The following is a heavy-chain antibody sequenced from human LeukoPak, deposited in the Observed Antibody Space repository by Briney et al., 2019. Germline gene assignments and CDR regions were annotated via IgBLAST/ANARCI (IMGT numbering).Heavy chain of an antibody. J-gene: IGHJ4*02. Sequence: PGGSLRLSCAASGFTFSSYGMHWVRQAPGKGLEWVAVISYDGSNKYYADSVKGRFTISRDNSKNTLYLQMSSLRAEDTAVYYCAKDVRMGSSGYYFDYWGQGTLVTVSS. D-gene: IGHD3-22*01. CDR2: ISYDGSNK. CDR1: GFTFSSYG. V-gene: IGHV3-30*18. CDR3: AKDVRMGSSGYYFDY.